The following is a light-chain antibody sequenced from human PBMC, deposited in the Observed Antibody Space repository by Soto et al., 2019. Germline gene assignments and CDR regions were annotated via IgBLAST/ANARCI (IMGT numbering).Light chain of an antibody. CDR1: QDISNY. V-gene: IGKV1-33*01. CDR3: QQYDSLPLT. J-gene: IGKJ5*01. Sequence: IQLTQSPSSLSASVGDRVTITCQASQDISNYLHWFQQKPGKAPQLLIFDVSNLQTGVPSRFSGGGSGTDFALTISSLETEDIATYYCQQYDSLPLTFGQGTRLEIK. CDR2: DVS.